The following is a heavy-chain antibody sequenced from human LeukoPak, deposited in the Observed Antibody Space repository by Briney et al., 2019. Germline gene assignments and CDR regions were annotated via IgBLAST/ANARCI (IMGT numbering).Heavy chain of an antibody. D-gene: IGHD6-13*01. J-gene: IGHJ3*02. CDR3: ARDTLAYAFDI. V-gene: IGHV3-23*01. CDR2: ISGSGGST. CDR1: GFTFTSYA. Sequence: GGSLRLSCAASGFTFTSYAMNWVRQAPGKGLEWVSGISGSGGSTYYADSVKGRFTISRDNAKSSLYLQMNSLRAEDTAVYYCARDTLAYAFDIWGQGTMVTVSS.